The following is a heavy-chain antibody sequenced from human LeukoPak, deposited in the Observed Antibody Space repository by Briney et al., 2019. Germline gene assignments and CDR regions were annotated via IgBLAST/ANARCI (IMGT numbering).Heavy chain of an antibody. CDR1: GGSISRGGYY. D-gene: IGHD1-26*01. Sequence: SQTLSLTCTVSGGSISRGGYYWSWIRQHPGKGLDWIRYLYDSGSTYYNPSLNSRVTISVDTSQTQFSLKLSSVTAADTAVYYCAREGVGATGSYSWGQGTPVTVSS. CDR3: AREGVGATGSYS. CDR2: LYDSGST. J-gene: IGHJ4*02. V-gene: IGHV4-31*03.